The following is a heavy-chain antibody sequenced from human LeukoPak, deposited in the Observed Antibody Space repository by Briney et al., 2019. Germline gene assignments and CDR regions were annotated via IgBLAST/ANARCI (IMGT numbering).Heavy chain of an antibody. CDR1: GYSISSGYY. CDR3: ARGDRRRGYSYGNFDY. V-gene: IGHV4-38-2*01. D-gene: IGHD5-18*01. CDR2: IYHSGST. J-gene: IGHJ4*02. Sequence: SETLSLTCAVSGYSISSGYYWGWIRQPPGKGLEWIGSIYHSGSTYYNPSLKSRVTISVDTSKNQFSLKLSSVTAADTAVSYCARGDRRRGYSYGNFDYWGQGTLVTVSS.